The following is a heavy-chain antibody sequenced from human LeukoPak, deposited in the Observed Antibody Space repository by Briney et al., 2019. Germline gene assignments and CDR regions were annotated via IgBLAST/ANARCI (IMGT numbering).Heavy chain of an antibody. V-gene: IGHV1-18*01. CDR1: GYTFTSYG. CDR2: ISAYNGNT. D-gene: IGHD3-22*01. J-gene: IGHJ5*02. CDR3: ARDGYYYDSSGYLGTRWFDP. Sequence: ASVKVSCKASGYTFTSYGISWVRQAPGQGLEWMGWISAYNGNTIYAQKLQGRVTMTTDTSTSTAYMELRSLRSDDTAVYYCARDGYYYDSSGYLGTRWFDPWGQGTLVTVSS.